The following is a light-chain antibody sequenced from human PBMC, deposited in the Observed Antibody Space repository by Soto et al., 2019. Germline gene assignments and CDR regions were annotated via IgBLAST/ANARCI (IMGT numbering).Light chain of an antibody. Sequence: QPVLTQSSSASASLGSSVKLTCTLSSGHSSYIIAWHHQQPGKAPRYLMKLEGSGSYNKGSGVPDRFSGSSSGADRYLTISNLQFEDEANYYCATWDSNTRVFGGGTKLAVL. V-gene: IGLV4-60*02. CDR3: ATWDSNTRV. J-gene: IGLJ2*01. CDR1: SGHSSYI. CDR2: LEGSGSY.